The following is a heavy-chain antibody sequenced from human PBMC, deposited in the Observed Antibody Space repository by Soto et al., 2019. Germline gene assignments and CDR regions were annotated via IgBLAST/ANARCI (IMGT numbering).Heavy chain of an antibody. Sequence: QVPLQESGPGLVKPSQTLSLTCTVSGGSISSGGYYWSWIRQHPGKGLEWIGYIYYSGSSYYNPSLNSRVTISVDPYKHQLSLQLSAVTAADTAVYYCARGSQVVVAGSDNLFDPWGQGTLVTVSS. J-gene: IGHJ5*02. CDR3: ARGSQVVVAGSDNLFDP. V-gene: IGHV4-31*03. CDR2: IYYSGSS. CDR1: GGSISSGGYY. D-gene: IGHD2-15*01.